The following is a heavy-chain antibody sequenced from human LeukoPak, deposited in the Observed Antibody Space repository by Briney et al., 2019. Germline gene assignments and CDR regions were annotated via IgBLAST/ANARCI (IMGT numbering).Heavy chain of an antibody. CDR1: GFPSGTYL. V-gene: IGHV3-74*03. CDR2: INSDGSST. J-gene: IGHJ4*02. CDR3: ARDRDHSFDY. Sequence: GGSLRLSCAASGFPSGTYLMHWVRQAPGKGLVWVSHINSDGSSTAYAGSVKGRFTISRDNAKNTLYLQMNSLGAEDTAVYYCARDRDHSFDYWGQGTLVTVSS.